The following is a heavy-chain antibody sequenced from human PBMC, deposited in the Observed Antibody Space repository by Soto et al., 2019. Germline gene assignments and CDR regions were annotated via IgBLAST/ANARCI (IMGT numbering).Heavy chain of an antibody. CDR3: ARVLLNSGSYREYYFDY. CDR1: GGTFSSYA. J-gene: IGHJ4*02. D-gene: IGHD1-26*01. V-gene: IGHV1-69*13. Sequence: GASVKVSCKASGGTFSSYAISWVRQAPGQGLEWMGGIIPIFGTTNYAQKFQGRVTITADESTSTAYMELSSLRSEDTAVYYCARVLLNSGSYREYYFDYWGQGTLVTVSS. CDR2: IIPIFGTT.